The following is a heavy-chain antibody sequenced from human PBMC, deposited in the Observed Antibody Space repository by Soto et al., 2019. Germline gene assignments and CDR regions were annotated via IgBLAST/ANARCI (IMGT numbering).Heavy chain of an antibody. CDR3: AREVGGSSPPG. CDR1: GFTFSRHA. J-gene: IGHJ4*02. D-gene: IGHD6-6*01. Sequence: QVQLVESGGGVVQPGRSLRLSCAASGFTFSRHAMHWVRQAPVKGLEWVAVISYDGSEKYYADSVKGRFTISRDSSKNTLYLQMDSLVPEDTAVYYCAREVGGSSPPGWGQGTLVTVFS. CDR2: ISYDGSEK. V-gene: IGHV3-30-3*01.